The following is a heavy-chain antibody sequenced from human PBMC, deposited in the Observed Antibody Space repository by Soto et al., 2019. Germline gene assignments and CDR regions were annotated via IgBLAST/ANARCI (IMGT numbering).Heavy chain of an antibody. D-gene: IGHD4-17*01. CDR3: ASDGYADYGY. J-gene: IGHJ4*02. CDR1: GYTFTSNG. CDR2: ISTYNGNT. Sequence: QVQLVQSGAEVKKPGTSVKVSCKASGYTFTSNGISWVRQAPGQGLEWMGWISTYNGNTNYAQKLQGRVTMTRDTPTSIAYMELRDLRSDDTAVYYCASDGYADYGYWGQAPLITVSS. V-gene: IGHV1-18*01.